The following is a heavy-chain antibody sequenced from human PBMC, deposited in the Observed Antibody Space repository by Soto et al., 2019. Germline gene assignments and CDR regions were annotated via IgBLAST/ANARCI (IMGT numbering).Heavy chain of an antibody. CDR1: GFTFSSYG. CDR2: ISYDGSNK. J-gene: IGHJ4*02. Sequence: PVGSLRLSCAASGFTFSSYGMHWVRQAPGKGLEWVAVISYDGSNKYYADSVKGRFTISRDNSKNTLYLQMNSLRAEDTAVYYCAKDHGTYYYDGSVNGFDYWGQGTLVTVSS. CDR3: AKDHGTYYYDGSVNGFDY. D-gene: IGHD3-22*01. V-gene: IGHV3-30*18.